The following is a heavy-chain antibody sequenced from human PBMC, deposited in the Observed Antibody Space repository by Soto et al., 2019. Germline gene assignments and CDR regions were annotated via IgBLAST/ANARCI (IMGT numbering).Heavy chain of an antibody. CDR1: GFTFSSFW. V-gene: IGHV3-7*03. CDR3: TSDRYPRFYHGSCSYPYY. J-gene: IGHJ4*02. Sequence: VQLVESGGGLVQPGGSLRLSCAASGFTFSSFWMSWVRQAPGKGLEWVANIKTDGSETHYVDSVKGRFTISRDNPKTSGFLPMTRLRVEDPAVYFCTSDRYPRFYHGSCSYPYYWGQGPPFPFSS. D-gene: IGHD3-10*01. CDR2: IKTDGSET.